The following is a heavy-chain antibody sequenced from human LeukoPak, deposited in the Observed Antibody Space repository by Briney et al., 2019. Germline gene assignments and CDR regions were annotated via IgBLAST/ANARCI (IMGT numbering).Heavy chain of an antibody. V-gene: IGHV3-66*04. CDR3: ARLVTGTTVINSGWFDP. D-gene: IGHD4-23*01. CDR2: IYSGGNT. Sequence: PGGSLRLSCAASGFTFSPYWMTWVRQAPGKGLEWAAVIYSGGNTYYADSVKGRFSISRDNSKNTVHLQMNSLRAEDTAVYYCARLVTGTTVINSGWFDPWGQGTLVTVSS. J-gene: IGHJ5*02. CDR1: GFTFSPYW.